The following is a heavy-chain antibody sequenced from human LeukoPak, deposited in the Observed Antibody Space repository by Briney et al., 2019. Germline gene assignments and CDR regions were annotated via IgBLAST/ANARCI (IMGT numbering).Heavy chain of an antibody. CDR1: GGSISSYY. CDR3: ARGGLGYDILTGYYPLYYFDY. Sequence: SETLSLTCTVSGGSISSYYWSWIRQPPGKGLEWIGYIYHSGSTNYNPSLKSRVTISVDTSKNQFSLKLSSVTAADTAVYYCARGGLGYDILTGYYPLYYFDYWGQGTLVTVSS. V-gene: IGHV4-59*12. J-gene: IGHJ4*02. CDR2: IYHSGST. D-gene: IGHD3-9*01.